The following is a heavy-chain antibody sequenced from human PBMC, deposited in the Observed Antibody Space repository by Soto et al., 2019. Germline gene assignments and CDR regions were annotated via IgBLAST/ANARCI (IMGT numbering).Heavy chain of an antibody. J-gene: IGHJ4*02. Sequence: ASVKVSCKASGYTFTGYYMHWVRQAPGQGLEWMGWINPNSGGTNYAQKFQGMVTMTRDTSISTAYMELSRLRSDDTAVYYCARDSTPGDAGHIQTYDYWGQGTLVTVSS. CDR2: INPNSGGT. V-gene: IGHV1-2*02. CDR3: ARDSTPGDAGHIQTYDY. D-gene: IGHD7-27*01. CDR1: GYTFTGYY.